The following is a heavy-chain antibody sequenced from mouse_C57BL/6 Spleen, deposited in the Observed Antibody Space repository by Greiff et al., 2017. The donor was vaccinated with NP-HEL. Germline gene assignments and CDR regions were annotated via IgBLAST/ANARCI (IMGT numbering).Heavy chain of an antibody. CDR3: ARGRDSEAMDY. V-gene: IGHV3-1*01. CDR2: ISYSGST. D-gene: IGHD3-3*01. Sequence: EVKLMESGPGMVKPSQSLSLTCTVTGYSITSGYDWHWIRHFPGNKLEWMGYISYSGSTNYNPSLKSRISITHDTSKNHFFLKLNSVTTEDTATYYCARGRDSEAMDYWGQGTSVTVSS. J-gene: IGHJ4*01. CDR1: GYSITSGYD.